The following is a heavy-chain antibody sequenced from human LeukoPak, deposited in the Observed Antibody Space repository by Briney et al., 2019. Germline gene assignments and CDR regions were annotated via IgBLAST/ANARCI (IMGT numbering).Heavy chain of an antibody. CDR3: ARGQGDILTGYSTPRYYYYYGMDV. CDR1: GYTFTSYD. Sequence: ASVKVSCKASGYTFTSYDINWVRQAAGQGLEWMGWMNPNSGNTGYAQKFQGRVTMTRNTSLSTAYMELSSLRSEDTAVYYCARGQGDILTGYSTPRYYYYYGMDVWGQGTTVTVSS. D-gene: IGHD3-9*01. J-gene: IGHJ6*02. CDR2: MNPNSGNT. V-gene: IGHV1-8*01.